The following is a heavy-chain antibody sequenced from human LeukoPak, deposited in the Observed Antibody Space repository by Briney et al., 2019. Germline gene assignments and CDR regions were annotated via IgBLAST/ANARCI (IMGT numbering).Heavy chain of an antibody. J-gene: IGHJ4*02. CDR3: ARRYYDSSGPDY. V-gene: IGHV4-59*01. CDR2: IYYSGST. Sequence: SETPSLTCTVSGGSISSYYWRWIRQPPGKGLEWIGYIYYSGSTNYNPSLKSRVTISVDTSKNQFSLKLSSVAAADTAVYYCARRYYDSSGPDYWGQGALVTVSS. CDR1: GGSISSYY. D-gene: IGHD3-22*01.